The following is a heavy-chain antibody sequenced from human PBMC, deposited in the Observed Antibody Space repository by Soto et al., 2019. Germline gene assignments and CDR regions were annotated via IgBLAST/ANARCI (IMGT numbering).Heavy chain of an antibody. Sequence: QVQLVQSGAEVKKPGASVKVSCKTSGYSFTSYDMNWVRQATGQALAWRGWMNPNSGNTGYAQNCQGRVTMTRNTSIRKAYMELSSLRSEDTAVYYCARWIVATRKFDYWGQGTLVTVSS. CDR3: ARWIVATRKFDY. D-gene: IGHD5-12*01. J-gene: IGHJ4*02. CDR1: GYSFTSYD. V-gene: IGHV1-8*01. CDR2: MNPNSGNT.